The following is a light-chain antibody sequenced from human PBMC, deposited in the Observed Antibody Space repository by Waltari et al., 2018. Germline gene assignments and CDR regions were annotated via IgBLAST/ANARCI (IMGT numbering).Light chain of an antibody. CDR1: SGHSSNV. Sequence: QLVLTQSPSASASLGASVKLTCTLSSGHSSNVIAWLQQQPEKGPRYLMRVNSDGRHSRGDELADRFSGSSSGAECYLTISSLQSEDEADYYCQTGGHGTWVFGGGTKLTVL. CDR3: QTGGHGTWV. J-gene: IGLJ3*02. CDR2: VNSDGRH. V-gene: IGLV4-69*01.